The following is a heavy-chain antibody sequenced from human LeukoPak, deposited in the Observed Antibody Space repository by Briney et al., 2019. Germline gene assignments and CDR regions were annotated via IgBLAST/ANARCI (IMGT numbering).Heavy chain of an antibody. D-gene: IGHD4-23*01. J-gene: IGHJ3*02. Sequence: PSETLSLTCAVYGGSFSGYYWSWICQPPGKGLEWIGEINHSGSTNYNPSLKSRVTISVDTSKNQFSLKLSSVTAADTAVYYCARGLYYGGAFDIWGQGTMVTVSS. CDR1: GGSFSGYY. CDR3: ARGLYYGGAFDI. CDR2: INHSGST. V-gene: IGHV4-34*01.